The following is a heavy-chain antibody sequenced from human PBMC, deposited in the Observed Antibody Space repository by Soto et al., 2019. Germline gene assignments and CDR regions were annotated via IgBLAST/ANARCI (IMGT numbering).Heavy chain of an antibody. J-gene: IGHJ4*02. CDR1: GFTFSSYS. CDR2: ISSSSSTI. CDR3: ARDTRNIVVVPAAMDY. Sequence: GGSLRLSCAASGFTFSSYSMNWVRQAPGKGLEWVSYISSSSSTIYYADSVKGRFTISRDNAKNSLYLQMNSLRAEDTAVYYCARDTRNIVVVPAAMDYWGQGT. D-gene: IGHD2-2*01. V-gene: IGHV3-48*01.